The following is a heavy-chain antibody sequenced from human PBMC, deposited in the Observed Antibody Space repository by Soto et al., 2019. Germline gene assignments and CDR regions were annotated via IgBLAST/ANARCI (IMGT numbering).Heavy chain of an antibody. CDR3: ASPRDYVWGSYRYKSDAFDI. Sequence: VQLVQSGAEVKKPGASVKVSCKASGYTFTSYGISWVRQAPGQGLEWMGWISAYNGNTNYAQKLQGRVTMTTDTSTSTAYMELRSLRSDDTAVYYCASPRDYVWGSYRYKSDAFDIWGQGTMVTVSS. CDR1: GYTFTSYG. J-gene: IGHJ3*02. V-gene: IGHV1-18*01. CDR2: ISAYNGNT. D-gene: IGHD3-16*02.